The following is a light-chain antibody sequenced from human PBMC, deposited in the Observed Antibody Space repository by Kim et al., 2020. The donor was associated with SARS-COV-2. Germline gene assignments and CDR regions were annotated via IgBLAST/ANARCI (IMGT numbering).Light chain of an antibody. CDR2: QDS. V-gene: IGLV3-1*01. J-gene: IGLJ2*01. CDR3: QAWDSSTAVV. CDR1: TLGYKY. Sequence: VSPGKTASIRCSGHTLGYKYVCWYLKKPDQSPVLVIYQDSKRPSGIPERFSGSNSGNTATLTISGTQAMDEADYYCQAWDSSTAVVFGGGTQLTVL.